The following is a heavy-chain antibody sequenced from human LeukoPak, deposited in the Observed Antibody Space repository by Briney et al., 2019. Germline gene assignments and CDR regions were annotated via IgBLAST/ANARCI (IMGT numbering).Heavy chain of an antibody. V-gene: IGHV4-61*02. D-gene: IGHD1-26*01. Sequence: SETLSLTCTVSGGSISSGSYYGSWIRQPAGKGLEWIGRIYTSGRTNYNPSLKRRVTTSGDTSKNQFSLQRSSVTAADTAVYYCARRGSSYLLEYFDYWGKGTLVTVSS. CDR1: GGSISSGSYY. CDR2: IYTSGRT. J-gene: IGHJ4*02. CDR3: ARRGSSYLLEYFDY.